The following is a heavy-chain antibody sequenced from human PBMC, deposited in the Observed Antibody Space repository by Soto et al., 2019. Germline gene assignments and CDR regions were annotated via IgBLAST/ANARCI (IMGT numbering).Heavy chain of an antibody. CDR2: INPNSGGT. CDR3: ARAEGPPGIAAADNWFDP. J-gene: IGHJ5*02. V-gene: IGHV1-2*04. D-gene: IGHD6-13*01. Sequence: GASVKVSCKASGYTFTGYYMHWVRQAPGQGLEWMGWINPNSGGTNYAQKFQGWVTMTRDTSISTAYMELSRLRSDDTAVYYCARAEGPPGIAAADNWFDPWGQGTLVTVPS. CDR1: GYTFTGYY.